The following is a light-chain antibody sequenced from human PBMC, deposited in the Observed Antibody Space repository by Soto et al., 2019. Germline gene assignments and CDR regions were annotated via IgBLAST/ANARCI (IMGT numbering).Light chain of an antibody. CDR1: QGVGCT. CDR3: QRYNNWPLT. J-gene: IGKJ4*01. V-gene: IGKV3-15*01. Sequence: EVVMAQSPATLSVSPGECAPLSCRASQGVGCTLAWYQHKPGQTPRLLIYDTSTRATGVPARFSGSRSGTEFTLTINSLQSEDFAVYYCQRYNNWPLTFGGGTKVDIK. CDR2: DTS.